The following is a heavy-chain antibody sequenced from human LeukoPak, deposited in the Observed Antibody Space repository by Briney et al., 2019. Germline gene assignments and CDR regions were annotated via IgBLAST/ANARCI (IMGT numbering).Heavy chain of an antibody. V-gene: IGHV3-30*18. Sequence: GRFLRLSCAASGFTFSSYGMHWVRQAPGKGLEWVAVISYDGSNKYYADSVKGRFTISRDNSKNTLYLQMNSLRAEDTAVYYCAKDRPGGYSYSSSWYYYWGQGTLVTVSS. CDR3: AKDRPGGYSYSSSWYYY. CDR1: GFTFSSYG. D-gene: IGHD6-13*01. J-gene: IGHJ4*02. CDR2: ISYDGSNK.